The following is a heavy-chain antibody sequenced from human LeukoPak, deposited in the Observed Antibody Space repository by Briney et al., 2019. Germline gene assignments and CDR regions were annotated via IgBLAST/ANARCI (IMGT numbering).Heavy chain of an antibody. CDR2: INAGNGNT. Sequence: GASVKVSCKASGYTFTSYAMHWVRQAPGQRLEWMGWINAGNGNTKYSQKFQGRVTITRDTSASTAYMELSSLRSEDTAVYYCARDWGWLQSYAFDIWAKGQWSPSLQ. D-gene: IGHD5-24*01. CDR3: ARDWGWLQSYAFDI. V-gene: IGHV1-3*01. J-gene: IGHJ3*02. CDR1: GYTFTSYA.